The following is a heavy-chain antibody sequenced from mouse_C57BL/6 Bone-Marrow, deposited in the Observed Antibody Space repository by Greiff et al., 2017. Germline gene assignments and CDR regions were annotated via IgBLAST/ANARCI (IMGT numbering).Heavy chain of an antibody. V-gene: IGHV1-69*01. CDR1: GYTFTSYW. CDR2: IDPSDSYT. J-gene: IGHJ2*01. CDR3: ARESRQRRPYYFDY. D-gene: IGHD3-2*02. Sequence: QVQLKQPGAELVMPGASVKLSCKASGYTFTSYWMHWVKQRPGQGLEWIGEIDPSDSYTNYNQKFKGKSTLTVDKTSSTAYMRLSSLTSEDSAVYYCARESRQRRPYYFDYWGQGTTLTVSS.